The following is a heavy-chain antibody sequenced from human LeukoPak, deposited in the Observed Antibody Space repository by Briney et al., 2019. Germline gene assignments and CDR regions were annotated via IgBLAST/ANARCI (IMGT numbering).Heavy chain of an antibody. V-gene: IGHV5-51*01. D-gene: IGHD2-2*01. J-gene: IGHJ4*02. CDR1: GYSFTNYW. Sequence: GESLKISCKGSGYSFTNYWIGWVRQMPGKGLEWMGIIFPGDSDTRYSPSFQGQITISADKSISTAYLQWSRLKASDTAMYYCASAGHRSSASCYPLSYFDYWGLGTLVTVSS. CDR2: IFPGDSDT. CDR3: ASAGHRSSASCYPLSYFDY.